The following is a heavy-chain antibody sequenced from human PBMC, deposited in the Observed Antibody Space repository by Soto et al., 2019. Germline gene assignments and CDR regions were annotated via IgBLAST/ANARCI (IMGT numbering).Heavy chain of an antibody. D-gene: IGHD6-6*01. CDR3: AREGYTSSSIHSFLDS. V-gene: IGHV1-69*06. CDR1: EDTFRNYA. CDR2: IIPIFGTA. Sequence: QVELVQSGAEVKKPGSSVKVSCQASEDTFRNYAISWVRQAPGQGLEWMGGIIPIFGTANYAQNFQDRLTVTADTSTNTAFMELSSLRSDDTAVYYCAREGYTSSSIHSFLDSWGQGTLVTVSS. J-gene: IGHJ4*02.